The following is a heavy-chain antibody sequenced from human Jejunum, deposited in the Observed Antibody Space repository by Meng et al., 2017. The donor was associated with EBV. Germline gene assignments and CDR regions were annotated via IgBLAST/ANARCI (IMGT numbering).Heavy chain of an antibody. J-gene: IGHJ5*02. Sequence: LQLQELGPGLVKPSETLPLPCTVAGGSISSSSYHWGWIRQPPGKGLEWIGSIYYSGSTYYNPSLKSRVTISVDTSKNQFSLKLSSVTAADTAVYYCARRGGEGWFDPWGQGTLVTVSS. D-gene: IGHD3-10*01. CDR1: GGSISSSSYH. CDR2: IYYSGST. CDR3: ARRGGEGWFDP. V-gene: IGHV4-39*01.